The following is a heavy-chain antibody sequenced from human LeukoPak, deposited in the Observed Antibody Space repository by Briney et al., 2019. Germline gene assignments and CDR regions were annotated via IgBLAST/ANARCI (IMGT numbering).Heavy chain of an antibody. V-gene: IGHV3-23*01. CDR1: GFSFSSYA. CDR2: ISGSGGST. J-gene: IGHJ4*02. Sequence: GGSLRLSCAASGFSFSSYAMSWVSQAPGKGLEWVSAISGSGGSTYYADSVKGRFTISRDSSTNTLYLQMNSLRAEDTAVYYCARAWASSGYYHFDYWGQGTLVTVSS. CDR3: ARAWASSGYYHFDY. D-gene: IGHD3-22*01.